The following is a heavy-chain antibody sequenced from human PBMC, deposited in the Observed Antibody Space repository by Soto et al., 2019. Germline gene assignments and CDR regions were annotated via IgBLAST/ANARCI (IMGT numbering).Heavy chain of an antibody. J-gene: IGHJ4*02. CDR2: IYWDDDK. D-gene: IGHD4-4*01. CDR1: GFSLSTSGVG. Sequence: QITLKESGPTLVKPTQTLTLTCTFSGFSLSTSGVGVGWIRQPPGKALEWLALIYWDDDKRYSPSLKSRLTSTKDTSKNQVVLTMTNMDPVDTATYYCAHGYNDYSNYLEFDYWGQGTLVTVSS. V-gene: IGHV2-5*02. CDR3: AHGYNDYSNYLEFDY.